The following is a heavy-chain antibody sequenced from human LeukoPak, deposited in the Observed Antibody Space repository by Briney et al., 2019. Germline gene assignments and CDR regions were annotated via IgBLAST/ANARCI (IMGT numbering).Heavy chain of an antibody. CDR1: GFTFDDYA. J-gene: IGHJ4*02. Sequence: GGSLRLSCAASGFTFDDYAMHWVRQAPGKGLEWVSGISWNSGSIGYADSVKGRFTISRDNAKNSLYLQMNSLRAEDTALYYCARDPGYCSSTSCYLGDYWGQGTLVTVSS. D-gene: IGHD2-2*03. CDR3: ARDPGYCSSTSCYLGDY. V-gene: IGHV3-9*01. CDR2: ISWNSGSI.